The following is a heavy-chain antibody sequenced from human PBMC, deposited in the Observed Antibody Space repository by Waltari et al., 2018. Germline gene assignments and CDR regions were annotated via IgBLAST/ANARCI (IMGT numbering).Heavy chain of an antibody. CDR2: INPNSGGT. V-gene: IGHV1-2*02. Sequence: QVQLVQSGAEVKKPGASVKVSCKASGYTFTGYYMHWVRQAPGQGLEWMGWINPNSGGTNYAQKFQGRVTMTRDTSISTAYMELSRLRSDDTAVYYCARAFTSSSSWTHGYYYYMDVWGKGTTVTISS. J-gene: IGHJ6*03. CDR3: ARAFTSSSSWTHGYYYYMDV. CDR1: GYTFTGYY. D-gene: IGHD6-13*01.